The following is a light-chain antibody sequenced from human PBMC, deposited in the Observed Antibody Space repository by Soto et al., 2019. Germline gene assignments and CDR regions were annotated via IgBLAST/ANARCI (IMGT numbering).Light chain of an antibody. CDR1: QTVASN. V-gene: IGKV3-15*01. J-gene: IGKJ2*01. Sequence: EIVMTQSPASLSVSPGEGATLSCRASQTVASNLAWYQQKPGQGPRLLIHGASTRATGVPARFSGSGSGTDFTLTISSLQSEDFAVYYCQQYHNWPPQYTFGQGTNLQIK. CDR3: QQYHNWPPQYT. CDR2: GAS.